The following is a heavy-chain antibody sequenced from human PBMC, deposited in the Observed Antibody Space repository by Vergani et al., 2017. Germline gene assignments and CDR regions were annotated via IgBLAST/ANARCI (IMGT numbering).Heavy chain of an antibody. Sequence: QVQLVESGGGVVQPGRSLRLSCAASGFSFSSFGFHWVRQAPGKGLEWVAFISNDGRHTYYADSVRGRFSISRDNSKNTLYLQMNSLRTEDTANYYCRGEMDVWGKGTTVTVSS. CDR1: GFSFSSFG. CDR3: RGEMDV. J-gene: IGHJ6*04. CDR2: ISNDGRHT. V-gene: IGHV3-30*19.